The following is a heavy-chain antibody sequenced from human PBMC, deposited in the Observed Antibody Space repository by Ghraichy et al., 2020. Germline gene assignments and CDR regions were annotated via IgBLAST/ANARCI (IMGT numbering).Heavy chain of an antibody. Sequence: GESLNISCVASGFIFSSYGMHWVRQAPGKGLEWVAVISYDGSNKYYADSVKGRFTISRDNSKNTLYLQMNSLRAEDTAVYYCARSSYDSSGYFIMFPFDYWGQETLVTVSS. CDR2: ISYDGSNK. CDR1: GFIFSSYG. D-gene: IGHD3-22*01. J-gene: IGHJ4*02. CDR3: ARSSYDSSGYFIMFPFDY. V-gene: IGHV3-30*03.